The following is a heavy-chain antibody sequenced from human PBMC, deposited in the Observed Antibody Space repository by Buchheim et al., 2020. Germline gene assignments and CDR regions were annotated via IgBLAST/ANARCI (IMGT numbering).Heavy chain of an antibody. Sequence: QVQLVESGGGVVQPGRSLRLSCAASGFTFSSYAMHWVRQAPGKGLEWVAVISYDGSNKYYADSVKGRFTISRDNSKNPLYLQMNSLRAEDTAVYYCAREMYYDFWSGYYYSPFDYWGQGTL. J-gene: IGHJ4*02. V-gene: IGHV3-30*04. D-gene: IGHD3-3*01. CDR2: ISYDGSNK. CDR1: GFTFSSYA. CDR3: AREMYYDFWSGYYYSPFDY.